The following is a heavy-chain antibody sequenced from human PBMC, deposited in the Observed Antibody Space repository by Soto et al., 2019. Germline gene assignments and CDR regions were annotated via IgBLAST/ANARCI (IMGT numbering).Heavy chain of an antibody. CDR1: GFTVSNIY. CDR2: IYGGDTT. D-gene: IGHD3-22*01. J-gene: IGHJ3*01. V-gene: IGHV3-66*01. Sequence: PGGSLRLSCAASGFTVSNIYMSWVRQAPGKGLEWVSVIYGGDTTYYADSVKGRFTISRDNAKNSLYLQMNSLRAEGTAVYYCARDQLYYNDISGRPLNAFDVWGQGTMVTVS. CDR3: ARDQLYYNDISGRPLNAFDV.